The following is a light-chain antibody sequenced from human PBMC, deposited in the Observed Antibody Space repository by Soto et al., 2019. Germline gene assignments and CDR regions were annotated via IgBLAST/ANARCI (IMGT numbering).Light chain of an antibody. CDR1: QSISSY. CDR3: QQSYSTPIT. V-gene: IGKV1-39*01. Sequence: DIPMTQSPSSLCASVGDRVAMTCRASQSISSYLNWYQQKPGKAPKLLIYAASSLQSGVPSRFSGSGSGTDFTLTISSLQPEDFATYYCQQSYSTPITFGQGTRLEIK. CDR2: AAS. J-gene: IGKJ5*01.